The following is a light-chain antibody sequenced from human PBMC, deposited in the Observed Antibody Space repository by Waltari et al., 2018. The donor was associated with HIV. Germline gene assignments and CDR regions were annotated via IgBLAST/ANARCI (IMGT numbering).Light chain of an antibody. J-gene: IGLJ2*01. CDR2: DVT. CDR3: SSYTTFNTVI. Sequence: QSALTQPASVSGSPGQSITISCAGTGAEIGAYNYVAWYQKVPDSVPKLIIYDVTLRPSGISDRFSASKSGNAASLTISGLQADDEGDYYCSSYTTFNTVIFGGGTKLPV. CDR1: GAEIGAYNY. V-gene: IGLV2-14*03.